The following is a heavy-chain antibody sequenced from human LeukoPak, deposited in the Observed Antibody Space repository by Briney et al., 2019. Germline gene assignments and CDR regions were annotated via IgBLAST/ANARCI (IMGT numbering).Heavy chain of an antibody. D-gene: IGHD2-2*02. CDR3: ARLYCSSTSCHTLHYYYMDV. V-gene: IGHV3-7*01. CDR1: GFTLSSYW. Sequence: GGSLRLSCAASGFTLSSYWMTWVRQAPGKGLEWVADIEEDGSEKYYVDSVKGRFTISRDNAKNSLYLQMNSLRAEDTALCYCARLYCSSTSCHTLHYYYMDVWGEGTTVTVSS. CDR2: IEEDGSEK. J-gene: IGHJ6*03.